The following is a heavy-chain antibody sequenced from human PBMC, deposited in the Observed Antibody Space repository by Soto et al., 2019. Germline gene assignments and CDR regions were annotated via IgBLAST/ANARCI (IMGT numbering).Heavy chain of an antibody. CDR2: ISYDGSNK. CDR3: ARDGPPFDY. J-gene: IGHJ4*02. CDR1: GFTFSSYS. Sequence: VQLVESGGGLVKPGGSLRLSCAASGFTFSSYSMNWVRQAPGKGLEWVAVISYDGSNKYYADSVKGRFTISRDNSKNTLYLQMNSLRAEDTAVYYCARDGPPFDYWGQGTLVTVSS. V-gene: IGHV3-30*03.